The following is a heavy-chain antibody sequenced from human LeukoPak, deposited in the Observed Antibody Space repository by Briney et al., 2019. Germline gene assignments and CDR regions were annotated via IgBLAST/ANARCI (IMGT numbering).Heavy chain of an antibody. D-gene: IGHD6-13*01. J-gene: IGHJ5*02. CDR2: IRSKAYGGTT. Sequence: GGSLRLSCTASGFTFGDYAMSWVRQAPGKGLEWVGCIRSKAYGGTTEYAASVKGRFTISRDDSKGIAYLQMNSMKTEDTAVYYCTRDAGNWFDGWGQGTLVTVSS. V-gene: IGHV3-49*04. CDR1: GFTFGDYA. CDR3: TRDAGNWFDG.